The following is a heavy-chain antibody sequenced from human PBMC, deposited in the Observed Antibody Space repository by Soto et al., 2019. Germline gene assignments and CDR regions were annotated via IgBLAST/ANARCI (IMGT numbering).Heavy chain of an antibody. J-gene: IGHJ4*02. CDR3: ARIGSVYDSSGYYSHYFDY. CDR1: GYSFTSYW. D-gene: IGHD3-22*01. CDR2: IYLGDSDT. Sequence: PGESLKISCKGFGYSFTSYWIGWVRQKPGKGLEWMGIIYLGDSDTTYSPSFQGQVTISADKSINTAYLQWGSLKASDTAMYYCARIGSVYDSSGYYSHYFDYWGQGTLVTVSS. V-gene: IGHV5-51*01.